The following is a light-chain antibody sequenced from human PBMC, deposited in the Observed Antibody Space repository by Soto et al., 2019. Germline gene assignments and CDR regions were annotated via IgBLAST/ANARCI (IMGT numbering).Light chain of an antibody. Sequence: QAVVTQEPSLTVSPGGTVTLTCDSSTGPVTSGHWPYWLQQKPGQAPRTLIYDTSKKHSWTPARFSGSLLGGKAALTLSGAQPEDEADYYCFRSYSGARPVVFGVGTKLTVL. V-gene: IGLV7-46*01. CDR2: DTS. J-gene: IGLJ2*01. CDR3: FRSYSGARPVV. CDR1: TGPVTSGHW.